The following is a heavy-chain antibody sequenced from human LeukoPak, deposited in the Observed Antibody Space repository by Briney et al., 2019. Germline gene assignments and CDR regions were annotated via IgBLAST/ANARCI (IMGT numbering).Heavy chain of an antibody. CDR3: ARVPAWYYYDSSGYYSDYYYYGMDV. D-gene: IGHD3-22*01. J-gene: IGHJ6*02. CDR1: GGSISSYY. V-gene: IGHV4-59*01. Sequence: PSETLSLTCTVSGGSISSYYWSWIRQPPGKGLEWIGYICYSGSTNYNPSLKSRVTISVDTSKNQFSLKLSSVTAADTAVYYCARVPAWYYYDSSGYYSDYYYYGMDVWGQGTTVTVSS. CDR2: ICYSGST.